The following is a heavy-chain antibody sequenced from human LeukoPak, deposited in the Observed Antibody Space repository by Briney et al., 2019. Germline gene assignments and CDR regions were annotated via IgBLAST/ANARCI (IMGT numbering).Heavy chain of an antibody. V-gene: IGHV3-30-3*01. CDR2: ISYDGSNK. Sequence: GRSLRLSCAASGFTFSSYAMHWVRQAPGKGLEWVAVISYDGSNKYYADSVKGRFTISRDNSKNTLYLQMNSLRAEDTAVHYCARPPTYYDFWSGYYFDYWGQGTLVTVSS. CDR3: ARPPTYYDFWSGYYFDY. D-gene: IGHD3-3*01. J-gene: IGHJ4*02. CDR1: GFTFSSYA.